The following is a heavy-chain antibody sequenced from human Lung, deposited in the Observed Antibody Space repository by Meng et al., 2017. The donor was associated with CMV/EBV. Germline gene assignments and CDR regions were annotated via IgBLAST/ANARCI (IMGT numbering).Heavy chain of an antibody. CDR3: ARGNGWRFDY. CDR2: ININTGNP. V-gene: IGHV7-4-1*01. CDR1: GYTFTSSS. Sequence: GQLGQSGSELKKPGDSVKVSCQAAGYTFTSSSMNWVRHAPGQGLEWMGWININTGNPTYAQGFTGRFVFSLDTSVSTAYLQIDSLKADDTAVYYCARGNGWRFDYWGQGTLVTVSS. D-gene: IGHD6-19*01. J-gene: IGHJ4*02.